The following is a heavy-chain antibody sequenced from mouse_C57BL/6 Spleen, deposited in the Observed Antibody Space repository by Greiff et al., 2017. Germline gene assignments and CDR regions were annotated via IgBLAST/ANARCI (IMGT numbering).Heavy chain of an antibody. J-gene: IGHJ1*03. CDR2: ISDGGSYT. CDR3: ARDRGGSSYWYFDV. V-gene: IGHV5-4*01. D-gene: IGHD1-1*01. CDR1: GFTFSSYA. Sequence: EVKVVESGGGLVKPGGSLKLSCAASGFTFSSYAMSWVRQTPEKRLEWVATISDGGSYTYYPDNVKGRFTISRDNAKNNLYLQMSHLKSEDTAMYYCARDRGGSSYWYFDVWGTGTTVTVSS.